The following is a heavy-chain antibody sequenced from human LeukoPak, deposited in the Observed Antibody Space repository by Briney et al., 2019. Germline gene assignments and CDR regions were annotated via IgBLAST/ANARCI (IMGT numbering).Heavy chain of an antibody. J-gene: IGHJ5*02. D-gene: IGHD3-9*01. Sequence: ASVKVSCKASGYTFTSYGISWVRQAPGQGLEWMGWISAYNGNTNYAQKLQGRVTMTTDTSTSTAYMELRSLRSDDTAVYYCAKDPTELGYDILTGPNWFDPWGQGTLVTVSS. CDR1: GYTFTSYG. CDR2: ISAYNGNT. CDR3: AKDPTELGYDILTGPNWFDP. V-gene: IGHV1-18*04.